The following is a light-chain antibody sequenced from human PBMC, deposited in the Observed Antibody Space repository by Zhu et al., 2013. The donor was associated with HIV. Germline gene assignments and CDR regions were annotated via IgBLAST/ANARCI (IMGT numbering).Light chain of an antibody. CDR1: QSVTSN. V-gene: IGKV3-11*01. J-gene: IGKJ4*01. Sequence: EIVLTQSPATLSLSPGERATLSCRASQSVTSNLAWYQQKPGQAPRLLIYGASTRATGIPARFSGSGSGTDFTLSISSLEPEDFAIYYCQQTGSWPLTFGGGTKVEI. CDR2: GAS. CDR3: QQTGSWPLT.